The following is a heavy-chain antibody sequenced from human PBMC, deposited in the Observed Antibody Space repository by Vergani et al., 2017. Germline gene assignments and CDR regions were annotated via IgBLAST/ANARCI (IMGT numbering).Heavy chain of an antibody. V-gene: IGHV3-21*01. Sequence: EVQLVESGGGLVKPGGSLRLSCAASGFTFSSYSMNWVRQAPGQGLEWVSSISSSSSYIYYADSVKGRFTISRDNAKNSLYLQMNSLRAEDTAVYYCARDDYGGRGFDYYFDYWGQGTLVTVSS. CDR1: GFTFSSYS. CDR2: ISSSSSYI. CDR3: ARDDYGGRGFDYYFDY. D-gene: IGHD3-16*01. J-gene: IGHJ4*02.